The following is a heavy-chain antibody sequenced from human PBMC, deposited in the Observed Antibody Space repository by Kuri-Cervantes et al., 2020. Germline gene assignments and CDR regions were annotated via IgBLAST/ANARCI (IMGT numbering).Heavy chain of an antibody. V-gene: IGHV3-48*01. CDR2: ISSSSSSR. D-gene: IGHD6-13*01. CDR3: ARGRRGGAGVFDI. Sequence: GESLKISCAASGFRFSRYSMMWVRQAPGKGLEWVSYISSSSSSRYNVDSVKGRFTISRDNAKNSLYLQMNSLRAEDTAVYYCARGRRGGAGVFDIWGQGTMVTVSS. J-gene: IGHJ3*02. CDR1: GFRFSRYS.